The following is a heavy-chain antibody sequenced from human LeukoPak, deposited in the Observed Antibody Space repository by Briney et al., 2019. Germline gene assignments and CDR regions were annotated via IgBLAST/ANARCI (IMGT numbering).Heavy chain of an antibody. V-gene: IGHV3-23*01. Sequence: PGGCLRLSCTASGFIFSNYAMAWVRQAPGKGLEWVSSSSGSRSDGSTYYADSVKGRFTISRDKSKNTVSLQMTSLRAEDTAVYYCVKALTMIVVATDAFDIWGQGTMVTVSS. CDR1: GFIFSNYA. D-gene: IGHD3-22*01. CDR2: SSGSRSDGST. CDR3: VKALTMIVVATDAFDI. J-gene: IGHJ3*02.